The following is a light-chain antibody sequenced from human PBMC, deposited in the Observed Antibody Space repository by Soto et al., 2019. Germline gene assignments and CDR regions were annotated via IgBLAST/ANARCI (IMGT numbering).Light chain of an antibody. CDR1: QSISTW. CDR3: QQYDGN. V-gene: IGKV1-5*01. CDR2: SAS. J-gene: IGKJ4*01. Sequence: DIQMTQSPSTLSASVGDRVIITCRASQSISTWLAWYQQKPGEGPKLLIYSASTLQSGVPSRFSGSGSGTEFTLTISGLQPDDSATYYCQQYDGNFGGGTRVEIK.